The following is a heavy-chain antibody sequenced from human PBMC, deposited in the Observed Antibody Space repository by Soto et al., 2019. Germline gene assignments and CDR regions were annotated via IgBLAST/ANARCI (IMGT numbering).Heavy chain of an antibody. V-gene: IGHV4-4*02. CDR1: GGSISSTNW. CDR3: SRASYTTSDNWFDP. Sequence: QVQLQESGPGLVKPSGTLALTCAVSGGSISSTNWWSWVRQPPGKGLEWIGEIDHRGNTNNNPSLTSRFTMSVDKSKNQFSLKLSSVTAADTAVYYCSRASYTTSDNWFDPWGQGTLVTVSS. J-gene: IGHJ5*02. CDR2: IDHRGNT. D-gene: IGHD3-16*01.